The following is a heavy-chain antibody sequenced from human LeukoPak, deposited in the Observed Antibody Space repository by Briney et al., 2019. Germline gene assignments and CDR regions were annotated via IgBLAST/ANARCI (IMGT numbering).Heavy chain of an antibody. J-gene: IGHJ4*02. D-gene: IGHD3-10*01. Sequence: SVKVSCKASGGTFSSYAISWVRQAPGQGLEWMGRIIPIFGTANYAQKFQGRVTITTDESTSTAYMELSSLRAEDTAVYYCAKANMVRGVTLKFDCWGQGTLVTVSS. CDR1: GGTFSSYA. V-gene: IGHV1-69*05. CDR2: IIPIFGTA. CDR3: AKANMVRGVTLKFDC.